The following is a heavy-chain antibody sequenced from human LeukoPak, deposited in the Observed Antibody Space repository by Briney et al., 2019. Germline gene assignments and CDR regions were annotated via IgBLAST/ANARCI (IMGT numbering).Heavy chain of an antibody. V-gene: IGHV4-34*01. CDR2: INHTGST. CDR1: SGSFSGYY. D-gene: IGHD4-17*01. CDR3: ARADYGDSPSFYYYYYMHV. J-gene: IGHJ6*03. Sequence: SETLSLTCAVYSGSFSGYYWSWIRQPPGKGLEWIGEINHTGSTNYNPSLKSRVTISVDTSKNQFSLKLSSVTAADTAVYYCARADYGDSPSFYYYYYMHVWGKGTTVTVSS.